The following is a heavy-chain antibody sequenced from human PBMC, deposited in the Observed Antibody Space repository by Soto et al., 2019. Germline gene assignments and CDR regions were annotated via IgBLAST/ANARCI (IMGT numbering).Heavy chain of an antibody. CDR3: ATVPVLTGPTVDH. D-gene: IGHD2-2*01. CDR2: ISQYGTTT. J-gene: IGHJ4*02. CDR1: GFTFSGYD. Sequence: EVQMLESGGGLVQPGGSLRLSCAASGFTFSGYDISWVLQAPGKGLEWGSAISQYGTTTYYTDSVKGRFTISRDDSKSTLFLQMNGLRVEDTAVYFCATVPVLTGPTVDHWGQGTLVTVSS. V-gene: IGHV3-23*01.